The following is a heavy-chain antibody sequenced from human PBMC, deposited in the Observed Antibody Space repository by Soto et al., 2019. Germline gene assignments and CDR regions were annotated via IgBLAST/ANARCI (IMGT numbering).Heavy chain of an antibody. J-gene: IGHJ5*02. CDR3: ARVVPGAEAWFGP. V-gene: IGHV1-18*01. Sequence: ASVQVSCQTSRYAFSNYGITWVRQAPGQPLEWLGWISLYSDGTNYAQKFQGRVSMTTDTSTTTAYMELRSLRSDDTAVYYCARVVPGAEAWFGPWGQGTLVTVSS. D-gene: IGHD2-2*01. CDR2: ISLYSDGT. CDR1: RYAFSNYG.